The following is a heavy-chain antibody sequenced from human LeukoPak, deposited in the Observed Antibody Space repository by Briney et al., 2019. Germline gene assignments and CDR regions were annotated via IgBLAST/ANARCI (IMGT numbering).Heavy chain of an antibody. V-gene: IGHV3-15*01. CDR2: IKSKTDGGAT. D-gene: IGHD3-9*01. CDR1: GFTFSNAW. J-gene: IGHJ5*02. Sequence: GGSLRLSCAASGFTFSNAWMSWVRQAPGKGLEWVGRIKSKTDGGATDYAAPVKGRFTISRDDSKNTLYLQMNSLKTEDTAVYYCTTREEYFDWLSPNHHWGQGTLVTVSS. CDR3: TTREEYFDWLSPNHH.